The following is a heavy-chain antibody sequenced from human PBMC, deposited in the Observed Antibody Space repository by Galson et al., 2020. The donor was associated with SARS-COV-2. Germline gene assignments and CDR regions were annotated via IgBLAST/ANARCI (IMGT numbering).Heavy chain of an antibody. CDR1: GYTFTNYE. CDR3: ARSYDDFATWFDP. D-gene: IGHD4-17*01. CDR2: MNPNSGNT. V-gene: IGHV1-8*01. J-gene: IGHJ5*02. Sequence: ASVKVSCKASGYTFTNYEIHWVRQAPGQGLEWMGWMNPNSGNTGYAQKFQDRVTMTRTTSISTAYMELNSRTSEDTAVYYCARSYDDFATWFDPWGQGTLVTVSS.